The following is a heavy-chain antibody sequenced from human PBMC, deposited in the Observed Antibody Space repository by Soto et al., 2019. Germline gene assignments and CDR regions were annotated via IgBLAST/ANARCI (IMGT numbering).Heavy chain of an antibody. CDR1: GFTFDDYG. D-gene: IGHD6-13*01. V-gene: IGHV3-20*04. Sequence: GGSLRLSCAASGFTFDDYGMSWVRQAPGKGLEWVSGINWNGGSTGYADSVKGRFTISRDNAKNSLYLQMDSLRADDTALFYCARDVSPGSSSLYLDAFDIWGQGTMVTVSS. CDR3: ARDVSPGSSSLYLDAFDI. J-gene: IGHJ3*02. CDR2: INWNGGST.